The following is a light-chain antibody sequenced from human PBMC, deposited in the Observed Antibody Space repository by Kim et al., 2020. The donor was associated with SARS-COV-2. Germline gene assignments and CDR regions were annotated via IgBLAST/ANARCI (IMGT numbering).Light chain of an antibody. J-gene: IGLJ2*01. CDR3: SSCTGSSARV. CDR1: RSDVGGYTN. CDR2: GVS. Sequence: GQSNTMSWTGSRSDVGGYTNVSWYQQQPDKAPKLMIYGVSNRPSGVSNRFSGYKSGNTASLTNSGLQAEDEADYYCSSCTGSSARVFGGGTQLTVL. V-gene: IGLV2-14*03.